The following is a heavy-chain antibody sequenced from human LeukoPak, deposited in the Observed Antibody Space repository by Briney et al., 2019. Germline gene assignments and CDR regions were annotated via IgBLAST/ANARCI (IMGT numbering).Heavy chain of an antibody. Sequence: SETLSLTCAVYGGSFSGYYWSWVRQPPGKGLEWIGEINHSGSTNYNPSLKSRVTISVDTSKNQFSLKLSSVTAADTAVYYCARVWICSGGSCYRDYWGQGTLVTVSS. J-gene: IGHJ4*02. D-gene: IGHD2-15*01. CDR2: INHSGST. CDR3: ARVWICSGGSCYRDY. V-gene: IGHV4-34*01. CDR1: GGSFSGYY.